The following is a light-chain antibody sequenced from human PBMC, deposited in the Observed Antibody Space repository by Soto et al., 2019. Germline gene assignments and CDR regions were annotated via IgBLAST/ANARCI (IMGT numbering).Light chain of an antibody. CDR2: RNS. Sequence: QSVLTQPPSVSGAPGQRVTISCTGSTSNIGAGYDVHWYQQLPGTAPKLLIFRNSDRPSGVPDRFSGSKSGTSASLAITGLQAEYEADYYCQSYDSGLSAYVFGTGTKVTVL. V-gene: IGLV1-40*01. CDR1: TSNIGAGYD. J-gene: IGLJ1*01. CDR3: QSYDSGLSAYV.